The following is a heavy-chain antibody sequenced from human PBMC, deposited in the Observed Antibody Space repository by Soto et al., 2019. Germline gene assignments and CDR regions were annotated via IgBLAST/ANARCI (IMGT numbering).Heavy chain of an antibody. CDR3: ARDGFLAWLLFASGFDY. D-gene: IGHD3-3*01. J-gene: IGHJ4*02. V-gene: IGHV3-7*01. Sequence: EVQLVESGGGLVQPGGSLRLSCAASGFTFSSYWMSWVRQAPGKGLEWVANIKQDGSEKYYVDSVKGRFTISRDNAKNSLYLQMNSLRAEDTAVYYCARDGFLAWLLFASGFDYWGQGTLVTVSS. CDR1: GFTFSSYW. CDR2: IKQDGSEK.